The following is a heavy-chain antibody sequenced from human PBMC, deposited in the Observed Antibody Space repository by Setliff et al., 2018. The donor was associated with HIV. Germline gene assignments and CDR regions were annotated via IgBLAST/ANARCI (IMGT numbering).Heavy chain of an antibody. Sequence: GASVKVSCKASGYTFTYLFIHWVRLAPGRGLEWVGLINPKTGDTSYAQKFQGRVTMTRDTSISTACMGLDRLGSDDTAVYYCARDPRFSGYAQAFDYWGQGSQVTVSS. J-gene: IGHJ4*02. D-gene: IGHD5-12*01. CDR1: GYTFTYLF. CDR3: ARDPRFSGYAQAFDY. CDR2: INPKTGDT. V-gene: IGHV1-2*02.